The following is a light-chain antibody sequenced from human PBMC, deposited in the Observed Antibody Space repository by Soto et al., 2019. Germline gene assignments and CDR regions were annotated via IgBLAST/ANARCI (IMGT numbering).Light chain of an antibody. J-gene: IGKJ2*01. CDR2: KTS. V-gene: IGKV1-5*03. CDR1: QNINSW. CDR3: QQYSTYSLLT. Sequence: DIQMTQSPSTLSASVGDRVTITCRASQNINSWLAWYQQKPGKAPKLLIYKTSYLESGVPARFSGSESGTEFTLTINCLQPDDFATYYCQQYSTYSLLTFGQGTRLEIK.